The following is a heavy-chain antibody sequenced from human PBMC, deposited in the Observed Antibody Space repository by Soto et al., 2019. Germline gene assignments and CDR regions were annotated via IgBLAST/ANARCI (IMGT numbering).Heavy chain of an antibody. CDR1: GFTFGDYY. Sequence: VQLVESGGGLVKPGVSLRRSCAASGFTFGDYYMSWIRQAPGKGLEWLSYISSSSNYIHYADSVKGRFTISRDNAKNSLYLQMNRLRAEDTAVYYCAREGPGSSSWFVDSWGQGTLVTVSS. CDR2: ISSSSNYI. J-gene: IGHJ4*02. V-gene: IGHV3-11*05. D-gene: IGHD6-13*01. CDR3: AREGPGSSSWFVDS.